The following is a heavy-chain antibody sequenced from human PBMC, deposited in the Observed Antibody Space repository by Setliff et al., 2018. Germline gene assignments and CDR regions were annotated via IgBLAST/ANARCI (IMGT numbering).Heavy chain of an antibody. CDR1: GFSLSTSGMC. D-gene: IGHD2-2*01. Sequence: SGPTLVNPTQTLTLTCTFSGFSLSTSGMCVSWIRQPPGQALEWLARIDWDDDKYYSTSLKTRLTISKDTSKNQVVLTMTNMDPVDTATYYCARRRGVVVSSWFDPWGQGTLVTVSS. CDR3: ARRRGVVVSSWFDP. J-gene: IGHJ5*02. V-gene: IGHV2-70*12. CDR2: IDWDDDK.